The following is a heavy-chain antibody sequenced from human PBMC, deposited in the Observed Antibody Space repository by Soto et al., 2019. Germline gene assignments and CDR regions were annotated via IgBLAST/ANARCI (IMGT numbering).Heavy chain of an antibody. Sequence: GGSLRLSCAASGFTFSSYGMHWVRQAPGKGLEWVAVISYDGSNKNYADSVKGRFTISRDNSKNKLYLQMNSLRAEDTAVYYCAKPLGIWGGYPHDAFDIWGQGTMVTVSS. CDR3: AKPLGIWGGYPHDAFDI. J-gene: IGHJ3*02. V-gene: IGHV3-30*18. D-gene: IGHD3-16*02. CDR2: ISYDGSNK. CDR1: GFTFSSYG.